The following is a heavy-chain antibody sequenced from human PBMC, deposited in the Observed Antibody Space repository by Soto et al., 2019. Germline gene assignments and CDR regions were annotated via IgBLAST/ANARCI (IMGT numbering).Heavy chain of an antibody. D-gene: IGHD5-12*01. CDR3: ATEESVAVATTRGFDY. CDR2: FDPEDGET. V-gene: IGHV1-24*01. J-gene: IGHJ4*02. CDR1: GNNLAEIF. Sequence: GASVKVSWEGCGNNLAEIFMHWVGQAPGKRLEWMGGFDPEDGETIYAQKFQGRVTMTEDTSTDTAYMELSSLRSEDTAVYYCATEESVAVATTRGFDYWGQGTLVTVSS.